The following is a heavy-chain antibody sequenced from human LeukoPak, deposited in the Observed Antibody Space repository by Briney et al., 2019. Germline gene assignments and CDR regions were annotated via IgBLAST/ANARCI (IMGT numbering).Heavy chain of an antibody. V-gene: IGHV4-4*07. CDR2: IYTSGST. CDR3: ARGYCSSTSCYGGD. CDR1: GGSISSYY. Sequence: PSETLSLTCTVSGGSISSYYWSWIRQPAGKGLEWIGRIYTSGSTNYNPSLKSRVTISVDTSKNQFSLKLSSVTAADTAVYYCARGYCSSTSCYGGDWGQGTLVTVSS. J-gene: IGHJ4*02. D-gene: IGHD2-2*01.